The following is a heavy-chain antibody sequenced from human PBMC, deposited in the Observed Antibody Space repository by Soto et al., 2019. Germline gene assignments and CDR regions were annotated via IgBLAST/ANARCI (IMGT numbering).Heavy chain of an antibody. CDR1: GYTFTSYD. V-gene: IGHV1-8*01. CDR3: VRNSPIGSTFSGNDAIDY. D-gene: IGHD5-12*01. CDR2: MNPNSGNT. J-gene: IGHJ4*02. Sequence: GASVKVSCKASGYTFTSYDINWVRQATGQGLEWMGWMNPNSGNTGYAQKFQGRVTMTRNTSISTAYMELSSLRSEDTAVYYCVRNSPIGSTFSGNDAIDYWGQGTLVTVSS.